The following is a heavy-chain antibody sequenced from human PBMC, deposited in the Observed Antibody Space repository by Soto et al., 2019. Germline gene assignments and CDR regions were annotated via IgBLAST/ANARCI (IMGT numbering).Heavy chain of an antibody. D-gene: IGHD2-15*01. CDR1: GYSFRTHG. J-gene: IGHJ5*02. V-gene: IGHV1-18*01. CDR2: ISTNKDKT. CDR3: ARDLGYCNSSGCFRNWFDP. Sequence: QVQLVQSGAEVKTPGASVKVSCRASGYSFRTHGISWVRQALGQGFEWRGWISTNKDKTNFPQKFQGRTTMTTDTSTSTAYMELRSLRSDDTAVYFCARDLGYCNSSGCFRNWFDPWGQGTLVTVSS.